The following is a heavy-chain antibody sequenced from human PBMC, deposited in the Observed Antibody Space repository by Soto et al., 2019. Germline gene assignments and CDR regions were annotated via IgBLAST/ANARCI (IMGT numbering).Heavy chain of an antibody. D-gene: IGHD6-19*01. CDR1: GFTFSGSA. V-gene: IGHV3-73*01. J-gene: IGHJ1*01. CDR3: TRLGESSGWYATEYFQH. Sequence: GGSLRLSCAASGFTFSGSAMHWVRQASGKGLEWVGRIRSKANSYATAYAASVKGRFTISRDDSKNTAYLQMNSLKTEDTAVYYCTRLGESSGWYATEYFQHWGQGTLVTVSS. CDR2: IRSKANSYAT.